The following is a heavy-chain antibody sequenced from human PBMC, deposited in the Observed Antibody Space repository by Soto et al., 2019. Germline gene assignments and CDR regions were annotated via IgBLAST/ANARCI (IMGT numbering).Heavy chain of an antibody. CDR2: FIAMLGTP. V-gene: IGHV1-69*13. Sequence: ASVKVSCKASGGTFSSYAISWVRQAPGQGLEWMGGFIAMLGTPTYAKKVQGRATITADESLTSSYLELRSLRSEDTAMYFCARGAMANFDYWGQGTVVTVSS. J-gene: IGHJ4*02. CDR3: ARGAMANFDY. D-gene: IGHD5-18*01. CDR1: GGTFSSYA.